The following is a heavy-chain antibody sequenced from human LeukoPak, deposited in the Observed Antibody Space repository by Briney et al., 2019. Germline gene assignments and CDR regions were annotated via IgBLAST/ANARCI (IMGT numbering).Heavy chain of an antibody. J-gene: IGHJ4*02. CDR3: ARGYSLDY. D-gene: IGHD5-18*01. CDR1: GGSIRSSYYY. CDR2: IYYSGST. Sequence: PSETLSLTCTVSGGSIRSSYYYWGWIRQPPGKGLEWIGYIYYSGSTNYNPSLKSRVTISVDTSKNQFSLNLSSVTAADTAVYYCARGYSLDYWGQGTLVTVSS. V-gene: IGHV4-61*05.